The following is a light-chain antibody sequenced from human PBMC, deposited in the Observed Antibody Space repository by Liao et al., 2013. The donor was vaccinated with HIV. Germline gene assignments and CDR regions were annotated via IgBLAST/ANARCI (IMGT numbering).Light chain of an antibody. Sequence: SYELTQPPSVSVSPGQTASITCSGDKLGDKYACWYQQKPGQSPVLVIYQDSKRPSGIPERFSGSNSGNTATLTISGTQAMDEADYYCQVWDSSSDHPKVFGGGTKLTVL. CDR2: QDS. J-gene: IGLJ2*01. CDR3: QVWDSSSDHPKV. V-gene: IGLV3-1*01. CDR1: KLGDKY.